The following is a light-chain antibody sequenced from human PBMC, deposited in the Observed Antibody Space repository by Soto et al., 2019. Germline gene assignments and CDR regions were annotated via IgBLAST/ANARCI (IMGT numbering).Light chain of an antibody. J-gene: IGKJ5*01. V-gene: IGKV3-11*01. CDR2: GAF. CDR1: PSVTNF. CDR3: QQRNVWPPVT. Sequence: EIVLAQSPATLSLSPGERATLSCRASPSVTNFLAWYQQKPGQAPRLLIYGAFNRATGIPARFSGSGSGTDFTLTISSLXPEDSAVYYCQQRNVWPPVTFGQGTRLEIK.